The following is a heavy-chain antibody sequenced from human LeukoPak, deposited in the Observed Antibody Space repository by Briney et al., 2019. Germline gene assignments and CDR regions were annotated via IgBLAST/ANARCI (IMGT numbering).Heavy chain of an antibody. J-gene: IGHJ4*02. D-gene: IGHD3-22*01. CDR3: ARDHDDSSGYYGY. CDR2: ISSSGSTI. V-gene: IGHV3-48*04. CDR1: GFTFSTYW. Sequence: PGGSLRLSCSASGFTFSTYWMNWVRQAPGKGLEWVSYISSSGSTIYYADSVRGRFTISRDNAKNSLYLQMNSLRAEDTAVYYCARDHDDSSGYYGYWGQGTLVTVSS.